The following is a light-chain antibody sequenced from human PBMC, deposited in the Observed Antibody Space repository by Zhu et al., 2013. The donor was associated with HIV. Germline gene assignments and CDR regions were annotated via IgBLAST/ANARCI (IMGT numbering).Light chain of an antibody. J-gene: IGKJ4*01. CDR2: KAS. Sequence: DIQMTQSPSTLSASVGDRVTMTCRASQSITNSLAWYQQKPGKAPNLLIYKASSLESGVPSRFSGSGSGTEFTLTISSLQPDDFATYFCQQYNSDPVTFGGGTKVEIK. V-gene: IGKV1-5*03. CDR3: QQYNSDPVT. CDR1: QSITNS.